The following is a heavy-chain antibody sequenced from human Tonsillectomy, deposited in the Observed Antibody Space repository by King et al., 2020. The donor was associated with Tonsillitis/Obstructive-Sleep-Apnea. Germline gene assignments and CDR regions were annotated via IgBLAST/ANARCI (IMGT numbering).Heavy chain of an antibody. J-gene: IGHJ4*02. CDR2: IYNSGST. CDR3: GAALGTVTTYTDY. D-gene: IGHD4-17*01. CDR1: GGSISSSSFY. V-gene: IGHV4-39*01. Sequence: QLQESGPGLVKPSVTLSLTCTVSGGSISSSSFYWGWIRQPPGKGLEWIGSIYNSGSTYYNPPLKSRVTISVDTSSNQFSLKLSSVTAADTAVYYCGAALGTVTTYTDYWGQGTLVTVSS.